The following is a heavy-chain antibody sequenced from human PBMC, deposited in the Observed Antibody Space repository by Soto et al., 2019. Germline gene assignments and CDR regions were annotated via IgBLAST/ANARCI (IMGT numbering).Heavy chain of an antibody. V-gene: IGHV3-23*01. CDR1: GFTFSSYA. D-gene: IGHD2-2*01. CDR2: ISGSGGST. J-gene: IGHJ5*02. Sequence: GGSLRLSCAASGFTFSSYAMSWVRQAPGKGLEWVSAISGSGGSTYYADSVKGRFTISRDNSKNTMYLQMNSLRAEDTAVYYCSMFFVVVPAAIFDGDLWLDPWGQGTLVTVCS. CDR3: SMFFVVVPAAIFDGDLWLDP.